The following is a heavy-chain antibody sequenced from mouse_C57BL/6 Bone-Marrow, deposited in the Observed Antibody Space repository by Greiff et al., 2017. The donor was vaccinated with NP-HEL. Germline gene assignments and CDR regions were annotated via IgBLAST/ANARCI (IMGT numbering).Heavy chain of an antibody. Sequence: QVQLQQPGAELVMPGASVKLSCKASGYTFTSYWMHWVKQRPGQGLEWIGEIDPSDSYTNYNQKFKGKSTLTVDKSSSTAYMQLSSLTSEDSAVYYCARGEWSFDYWGQGNTLTVSS. CDR3: ARGEWSFDY. CDR1: GYTFTSYW. J-gene: IGHJ2*01. D-gene: IGHD1-3*01. CDR2: IDPSDSYT. V-gene: IGHV1-69*01.